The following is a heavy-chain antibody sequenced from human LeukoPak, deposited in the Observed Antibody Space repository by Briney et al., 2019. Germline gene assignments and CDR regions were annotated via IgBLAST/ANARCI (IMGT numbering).Heavy chain of an antibody. D-gene: IGHD6-6*01. CDR1: GGSISSGSYY. CDR3: ARVALYSSSSYWFDP. V-gene: IGHV4-61*02. CDR2: MYTSGST. Sequence: PSQTLSLTCTVSGGSISSGSYYWSWIRQPAGKGLEWIGRMYTSGSTNYNPSLKSRVTISVDTSKNQFSLKLSSVTAADTAVYYCARVALYSSSSYWFDPWGQGTLVTVSS. J-gene: IGHJ5*02.